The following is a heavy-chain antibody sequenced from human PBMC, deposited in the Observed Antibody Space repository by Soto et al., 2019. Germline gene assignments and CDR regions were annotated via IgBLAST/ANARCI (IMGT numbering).Heavy chain of an antibody. D-gene: IGHD3-10*01. V-gene: IGHV1-69*02. CDR3: ARGAMVRGVDGGWFDP. CDR2: IIPILGIA. Sequence: QVQLVQSGAEVKKPGSSVKVSCKASGGTFSSYTISWVRQAPGQGLEWMGRIIPILGIANYAQKFQGRVTIPADKSTSTAYMELSSLRSEDTAVYYCARGAMVRGVDGGWFDPWGQGTLVTVSS. CDR1: GGTFSSYT. J-gene: IGHJ5*02.